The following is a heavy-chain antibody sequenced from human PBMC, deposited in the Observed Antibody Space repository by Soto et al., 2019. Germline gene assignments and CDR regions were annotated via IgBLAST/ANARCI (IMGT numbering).Heavy chain of an antibody. V-gene: IGHV1-69*01. Sequence: QVQLVQSGAEVKKPGSSVKVSCKASGGTFSSYAISWVRQAPGQGLEWMGGIIPIFGTANYAQKFQGRVTITADESTRRAYMEISSLRSEETALYYCARSDGSGYYCSNWFDPWGQGTLVTRSS. J-gene: IGHJ5*02. CDR1: GGTFSSYA. CDR2: IIPIFGTA. D-gene: IGHD3-22*01. CDR3: ARSDGSGYYCSNWFDP.